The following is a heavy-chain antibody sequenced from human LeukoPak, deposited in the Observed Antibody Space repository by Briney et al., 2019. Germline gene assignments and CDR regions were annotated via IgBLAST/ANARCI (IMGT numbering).Heavy chain of an antibody. CDR1: GFTFSSYA. V-gene: IGHV3-23*01. CDR3: ANVLGYCSSTSCYTY. CDR2: ISGSGGST. D-gene: IGHD2-2*02. Sequence: SGGSLRLFCAASGFTFSSYAMSWVRQAPGKGLEWVSAISGSGGSTYYADSVKGRFTISRDNSKNTLYLQMNSLRAEDTAVYYCANVLGYCSSTSCYTYWGQGTLVTVSS. J-gene: IGHJ4*02.